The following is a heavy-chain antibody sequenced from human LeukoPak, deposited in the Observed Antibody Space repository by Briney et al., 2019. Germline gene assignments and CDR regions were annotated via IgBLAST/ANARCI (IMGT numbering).Heavy chain of an antibody. V-gene: IGHV4-39*01. D-gene: IGHD1-26*01. Sequence: SETLSLTCTVSGGSISSSSYYWGWIRQPPGKGLEWIGSIYYGGSTYYNPSLKSRVTISVDTSKNQFSLKLSSVTAADTAVYYCARTGSSGSYPIYWGQGTLVTVSS. CDR3: ARTGSSGSYPIY. CDR1: GGSISSSSYY. J-gene: IGHJ4*02. CDR2: IYYGGST.